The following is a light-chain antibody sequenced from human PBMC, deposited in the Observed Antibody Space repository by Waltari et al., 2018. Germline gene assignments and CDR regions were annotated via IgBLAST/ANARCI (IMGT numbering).Light chain of an antibody. Sequence: DIQMTQTPYSLSASVGEKVTITCRASQGISSWLAWYQQKPGKAPKLLIYAASSLQSGVPSRFSGSESGTDYTLTISSLQPEDFATYYCQQGYNIPRTFGQGTKVEIK. CDR1: QGISSW. J-gene: IGKJ1*01. CDR2: AAS. CDR3: QQGYNIPRT. V-gene: IGKV1-12*01.